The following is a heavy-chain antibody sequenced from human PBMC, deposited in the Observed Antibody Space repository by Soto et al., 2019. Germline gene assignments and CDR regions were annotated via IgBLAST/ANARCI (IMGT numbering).Heavy chain of an antibody. CDR2: IYPGDSDT. CDR3: ARVPSVVTPGNDYFGLDV. D-gene: IGHD3-16*01. V-gene: IGHV5-51*01. J-gene: IGHJ6*02. CDR1: GYRFTNYW. Sequence: GESLKISCQGSGYRFTNYWIGWVRQMPGKGLEWMGIIYPGDSDTRYSPSFQGRVTISADKSISTAYLQWTSLKTSDTAMYYCARVPSVVTPGNDYFGLDVWGQGTTVTVSS.